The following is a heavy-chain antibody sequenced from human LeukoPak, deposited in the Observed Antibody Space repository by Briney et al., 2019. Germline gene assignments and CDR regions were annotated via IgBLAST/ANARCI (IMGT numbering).Heavy chain of an antibody. Sequence: ASVKVSCKASGYTFTGFYIHWVRQAPGQGLEWMGRINPNSGDTNYAQKFQGRVTMTRGTSISTAYMELSRLRSDDTAVCYCARDLATHPDYWGQGTLVTVSS. CDR2: INPNSGDT. V-gene: IGHV1-2*06. CDR3: ARDLATHPDY. CDR1: GYTFTGFY. J-gene: IGHJ4*02.